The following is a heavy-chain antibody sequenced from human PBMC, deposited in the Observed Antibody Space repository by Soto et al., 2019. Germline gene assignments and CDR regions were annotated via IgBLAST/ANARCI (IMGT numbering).Heavy chain of an antibody. CDR1: GDSVSSNSAV. D-gene: IGHD1-26*01. Sequence: QVQLQQSGPGLVKPSQTLSLTCAITGDSVSSNSAVWSWVRQAPSRGLEWLGRTYYRSKWYYEYAVSVRGRITINPDTSKNQYSLQLNSVTPEDTAVYFCARGEQYSGRIFDYWGKGTLVTVSS. J-gene: IGHJ4*01. CDR3: ARGEQYSGRIFDY. CDR2: TYYRSKWYY. V-gene: IGHV6-1*01.